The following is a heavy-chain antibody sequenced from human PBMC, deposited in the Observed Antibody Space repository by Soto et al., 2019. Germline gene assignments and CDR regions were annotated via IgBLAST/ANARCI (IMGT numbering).Heavy chain of an antibody. D-gene: IGHD6-19*01. CDR1: GFTFSSYA. J-gene: IGHJ1*01. Sequence: QVQLVESGGGVVQPGRSLRLSCAASGFTFSSYAMHWVRQAPGKGLEWVAVISYDGSNKYYADSVKGRFTISRDNSKNTLYLQMNSLRAEDTAVYYCARDLPRIAVAGTKYFQHWGQGTLVTVSS. CDR2: ISYDGSNK. CDR3: ARDLPRIAVAGTKYFQH. V-gene: IGHV3-30-3*01.